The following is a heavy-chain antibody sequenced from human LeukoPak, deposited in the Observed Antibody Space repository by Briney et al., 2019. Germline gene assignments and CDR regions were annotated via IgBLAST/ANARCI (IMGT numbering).Heavy chain of an antibody. CDR3: ARDARDSSGYFYYFDY. J-gene: IGHJ4*02. CDR1: GGSISSSSYY. Sequence: SETLSLTCTVSGGSISSSSYYWGWIRQPPGKGLEWIGSIYYSGSTYYNPSLKSRVTISVDTSKDQFSLKLSSVTAADTAVYYCARDARDSSGYFYYFDYWGQGTLVTVSS. D-gene: IGHD3-22*01. V-gene: IGHV4-39*07. CDR2: IYYSGST.